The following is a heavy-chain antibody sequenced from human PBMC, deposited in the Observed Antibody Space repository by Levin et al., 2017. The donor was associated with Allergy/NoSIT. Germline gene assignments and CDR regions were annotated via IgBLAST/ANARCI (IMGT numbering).Heavy chain of an antibody. CDR3: TMEANIVVLPAAGDSFDI. CDR2: IRPIFGTA. Sequence: AASVKVSCKASGGTFSSNALNWVRQAPGQGLEWMGGIRPIFGTADYAQKYQGRVSITADESTGTAYMELSSLRSDDTAMYYCTMEANIVVLPAAGDSFDIWGQGTMVTVSS. V-gene: IGHV1-69*13. D-gene: IGHD2-2*01. J-gene: IGHJ3*02. CDR1: GGTFSSNA.